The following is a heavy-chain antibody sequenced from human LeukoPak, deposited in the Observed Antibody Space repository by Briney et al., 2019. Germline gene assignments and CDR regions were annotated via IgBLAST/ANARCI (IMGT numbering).Heavy chain of an antibody. D-gene: IGHD6-13*01. CDR3: AKAPIGYSSSWYYFDY. V-gene: IGHV3-23*01. CDR2: ISTISGSGPGT. Sequence: PGGSLRLSCAASGFTFSNYAMSWVRQAPGKGLEWVSAISTISGSGPGTYYADSVKGRFTISRDKSKNTLYLQMNSLRAEDTAVYYCAKAPIGYSSSWYYFDYWGQGTLVTVSP. CDR1: GFTFSNYA. J-gene: IGHJ4*02.